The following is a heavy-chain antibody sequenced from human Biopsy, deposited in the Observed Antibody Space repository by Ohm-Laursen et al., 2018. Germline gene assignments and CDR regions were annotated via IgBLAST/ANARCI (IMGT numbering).Heavy chain of an antibody. CDR3: ARDTPNEHSPSGNIRHYSAMDV. CDR1: AGSVNSDTSC. CDR2: VFYTGTT. Sequence: GTLSLTCVVSAGSVNSDTSCWSWIRQPPGKGLEWIGYVFYTGTTNYSPSLKSQVTISLDTSRNQFSLRLSSVTAADTAMYYCARDTPNEHSPSGNIRHYSAMDVWGQGTAVTVSS. V-gene: IGHV4-61*01. J-gene: IGHJ6*02. D-gene: IGHD4-23*01.